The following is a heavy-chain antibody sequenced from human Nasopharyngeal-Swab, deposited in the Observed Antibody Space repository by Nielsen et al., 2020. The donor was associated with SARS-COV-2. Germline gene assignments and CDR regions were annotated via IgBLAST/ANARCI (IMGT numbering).Heavy chain of an antibody. V-gene: IGHV4-59*01. CDR3: ARAQYSGYDYYYYMDV. CDR1: GGSISSYY. CDR2: IYYSGST. Sequence: SETLFLTCTVSGGSISSYYWSWIRQPPGKGLEWIGYIYYSGSTNYTPSLKSRVTISVDTSKNQFSLKLSSVTAADTAVYYCARAQYSGYDYYYYMDVWGKGTTVTVSS. J-gene: IGHJ6*03. D-gene: IGHD5-12*01.